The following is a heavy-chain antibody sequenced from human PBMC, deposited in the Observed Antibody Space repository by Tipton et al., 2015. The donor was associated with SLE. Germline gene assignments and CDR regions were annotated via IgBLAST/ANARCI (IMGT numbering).Heavy chain of an antibody. Sequence: QSGAEVKKPGASVKVSCKASAYTFTAYYVHWVRQAPGQGLEWLGWLDPNSGDTYSAQKFQGRLTMTRDTSITTAYLELSSLRSEDTAVYYCAGGEGADYFDYWGQGTLVTVSS. J-gene: IGHJ4*02. D-gene: IGHD4-17*01. CDR2: LDPNSGDT. CDR3: AGGEGADYFDY. V-gene: IGHV1-2*02. CDR1: AYTFTAYY.